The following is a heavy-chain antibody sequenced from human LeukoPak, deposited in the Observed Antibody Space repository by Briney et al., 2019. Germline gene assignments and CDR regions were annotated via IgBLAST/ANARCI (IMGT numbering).Heavy chain of an antibody. V-gene: IGHV1-46*01. CDR2: INPSGGST. J-gene: IGHJ6*02. CDR3: ARDPDVLRYFDWTHYYYGMDV. Sequence: ASVKVSCKASGYTSTSYYMHWVRQAPGQGLEWMGIINPSGGSTSYAQKFQGRVTMTRDTSTSTVYMELSSLRSEDTAVYYCARDPDVLRYFDWTHYYYGMDVWGQGTTVTVSS. D-gene: IGHD3-9*01. CDR1: GYTSTSYY.